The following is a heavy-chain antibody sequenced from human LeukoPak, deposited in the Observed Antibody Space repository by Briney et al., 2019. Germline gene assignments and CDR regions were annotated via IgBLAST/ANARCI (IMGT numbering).Heavy chain of an antibody. D-gene: IGHD3-3*01. CDR1: GFIFGDYA. J-gene: IGHJ3*02. CDR3: ARELRFLEWLLQRNAFDI. CDR2: ISSSSSTI. Sequence: GGSLRLSCTASGFIFGDYAMNRVRQAPGKGLEWVSYISSSSSTIYYADSVKGRFTISRDNAKNSLYLQMNSLRAEDTAVYYCARELRFLEWLLQRNAFDIWGQGTMVTVSS. V-gene: IGHV3-48*01.